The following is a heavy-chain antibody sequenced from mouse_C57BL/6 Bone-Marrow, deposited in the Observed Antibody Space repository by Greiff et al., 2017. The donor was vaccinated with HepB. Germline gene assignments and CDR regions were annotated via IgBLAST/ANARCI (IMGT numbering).Heavy chain of an antibody. CDR3: ARWGPSFDV. Sequence: VKLMESGAELVRPGASVKLSCKASGYTFTDYYINWVKQRPGQGLEWIARIYPGSGNTYYNEKFKGKATLTAEKSSSTAYMQLSSLTSEDSAVYFCARWGPSFDVWGTGTTVTVSS. J-gene: IGHJ1*03. CDR1: GYTFTDYY. V-gene: IGHV1-76*01. CDR2: IYPGSGNT.